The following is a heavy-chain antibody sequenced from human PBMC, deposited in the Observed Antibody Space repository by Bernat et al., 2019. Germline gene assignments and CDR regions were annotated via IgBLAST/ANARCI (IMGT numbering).Heavy chain of an antibody. CDR2: ISGSGGST. D-gene: IGHD1-26*01. CDR3: VKWSPSSAGRTLLIKVGATVRKYYFDY. CDR1: GFTFSSYA. J-gene: IGHJ4*02. Sequence: EVQLLESGGGLVQPGGSLRLSCAASGFTFSSYAMSWVRQAPGKGLEWVSAISGSGGSTYYADSVKGRFTISRDNSKNTLYLQMNSLRAEDTAVYYCVKWSPSSAGRTLLIKVGATVRKYYFDYWGQGTLVTVSS. V-gene: IGHV3-23*01.